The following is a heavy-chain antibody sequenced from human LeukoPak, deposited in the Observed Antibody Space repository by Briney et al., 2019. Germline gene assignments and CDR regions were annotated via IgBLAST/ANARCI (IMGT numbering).Heavy chain of an antibody. Sequence: SETLSLTCSVSGDPISSDFYYWSWIRQPAGKGLEWIGRIYNRGSTDYNPSLKSRVTISVDTSKKQFSLNLSSVTAADTAVYYCAKSLYLGYWGQGTLVSVSS. CDR1: GDPISSDFYY. J-gene: IGHJ4*02. CDR2: IYNRGST. CDR3: AKSLYLGY. V-gene: IGHV4-61*02.